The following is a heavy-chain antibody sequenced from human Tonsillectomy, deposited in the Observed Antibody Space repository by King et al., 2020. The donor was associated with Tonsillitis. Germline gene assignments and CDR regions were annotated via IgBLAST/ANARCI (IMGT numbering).Heavy chain of an antibody. Sequence: VQLVESGGGLIQPGGSLRLSCAASGFIVSSNYMSWVRQAPGKGLEWVSVIYSGGTTYLADSVKGRFTISRDNSKNTLYLQMNSLRAEDTAVYYCARGGGSYCTTTSCFADWFDPWGQGTLVTVSS. CDR2: IYSGGTT. V-gene: IGHV3-53*01. J-gene: IGHJ5*02. D-gene: IGHD2-2*01. CDR3: ARGGGSYCTTTSCFADWFDP. CDR1: GFIVSSNY.